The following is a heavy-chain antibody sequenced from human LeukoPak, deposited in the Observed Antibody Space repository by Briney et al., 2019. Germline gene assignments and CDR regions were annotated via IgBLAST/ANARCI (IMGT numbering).Heavy chain of an antibody. V-gene: IGHV3-30-3*01. D-gene: IGHD6-19*01. CDR1: GFTFSSYA. CDR2: ISYDGSNK. CDR3: ARVRDHPYSSGLSPYYYYGMDV. J-gene: IGHJ6*02. Sequence: GGSLRLSCAASGFTFSSYAMHWVRQAPGKGLEWVAVISYDGSNKYYADSVKGRFTISRDNSKSTLYLQMNSLRAEDTAVYYCARVRDHPYSSGLSPYYYYGMDVWGQGTTVTVSS.